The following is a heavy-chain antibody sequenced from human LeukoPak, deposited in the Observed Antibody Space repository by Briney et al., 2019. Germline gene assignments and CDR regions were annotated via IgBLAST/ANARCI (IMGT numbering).Heavy chain of an antibody. J-gene: IGHJ3*02. CDR3: AREARDAFDI. Sequence: SETLSLTCTXSXXSIXXXXXXXXXXXXXXXXXXXXGEXYXSGSXNYXPSLXSXVTISVDKSKNQFSLKLSSVTAXDTAVYYCAREARDAFDIWGQGTMVTVSS. CDR2: XYXSGSX. CDR1: XXSIXXXXX. V-gene: IGHV4-4*02.